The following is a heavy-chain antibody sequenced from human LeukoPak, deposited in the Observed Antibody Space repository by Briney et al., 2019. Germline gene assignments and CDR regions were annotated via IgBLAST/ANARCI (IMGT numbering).Heavy chain of an antibody. D-gene: IGHD3-22*01. CDR1: GGSFSGYY. J-gene: IGHJ4*02. CDR3: ARGRYDSSGYSFLDY. CDR2: INHSGST. V-gene: IGHV4-34*01. Sequence: SETLSLTCAVYGGSFSGYYWSWIRQPPGQGLEWIGEINHSGSTNYNPSLKSRVTISVDTSKNQFSLKLSSVTAADTAVYYCARGRYDSSGYSFLDYWGQGTLVTVSS.